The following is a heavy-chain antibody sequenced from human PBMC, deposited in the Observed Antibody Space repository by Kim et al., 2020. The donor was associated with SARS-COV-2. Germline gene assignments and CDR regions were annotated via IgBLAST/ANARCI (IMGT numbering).Heavy chain of an antibody. J-gene: IGHJ2*01. V-gene: IGHV3-11*04. CDR3: AKPYYDIISGISWYFDL. CDR1: GFSFRDSY. Sequence: GGSLRLSCAASGFSFRDSYMTWIRQAPGKGLEWVSYISISGNTIYSADSVKGRFTISRDNAETSLFLQMNNLRVEDPAVYYCAKPYYDIISGISWYFDLWGRGTLVTVSS. D-gene: IGHD3-9*01. CDR2: ISISGNTI.